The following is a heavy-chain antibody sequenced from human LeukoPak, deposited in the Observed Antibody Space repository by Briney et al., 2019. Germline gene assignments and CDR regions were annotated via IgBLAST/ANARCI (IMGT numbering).Heavy chain of an antibody. CDR1: GFTFSSYW. CDR2: INSDGSTT. CDR3: ARSTTHPDYNYMDV. V-gene: IGHV3-74*01. Sequence: GGSLRLSSVASGFTFSSYWMHWVRQAPGEGLVWVSRINSDGSTTTYADSVKGRFTISRDNAKNTLYLQMNSLRVEDTAVYYCARSTTHPDYNYMDVWGKGTTVTLSS. D-gene: IGHD1-7*01. J-gene: IGHJ6*03.